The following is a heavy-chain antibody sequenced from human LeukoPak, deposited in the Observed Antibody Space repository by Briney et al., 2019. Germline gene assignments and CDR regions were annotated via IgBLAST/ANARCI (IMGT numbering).Heavy chain of an antibody. J-gene: IGHJ6*02. Sequence: GGSLRLSCEASGFTFSSYAMHWIRQAPGKGLEYVSAISSNGGSTYYANSVKGRFTISRDNSKNTLYLRMGSLRAEDMAVYYCARDYDFWSAEYYYGMDVWGQGTTVTVSS. CDR3: ARDYDFWSAEYYYGMDV. V-gene: IGHV3-64*01. CDR2: ISSNGGST. CDR1: GFTFSSYA. D-gene: IGHD3-3*01.